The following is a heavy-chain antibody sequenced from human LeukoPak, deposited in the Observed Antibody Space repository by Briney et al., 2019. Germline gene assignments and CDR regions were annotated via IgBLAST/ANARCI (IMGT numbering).Heavy chain of an antibody. CDR2: ISAYNGNT. CDR3: ARDLGRYPYYYMDV. V-gene: IGHV1-18*01. J-gene: IGHJ6*03. CDR1: GYTFTSYG. Sequence: ASVKVSCKASGYTFTSYGISWVRQAPGQGLEWMGWISAYNGNTNYAQKLQGRVTMTTDTSTSTAYMELRSLRSDDTAVYYCARDLGRYPYYYMDVWGKGTTVTISS. D-gene: IGHD1-26*01.